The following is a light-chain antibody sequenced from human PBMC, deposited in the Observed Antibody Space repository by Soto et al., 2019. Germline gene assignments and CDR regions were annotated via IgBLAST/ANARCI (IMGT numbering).Light chain of an antibody. CDR2: KVS. Sequence: DVSMTQSPLSLPVTLGQPASISCKSNQSLGHSDGIAYYSWFQQRPGRSPRRLIYKVSNRDSGVPARFSGSGSGTDFALKISRVEAEDVGVYYCMQGTHWPITFGQGTRLEIK. CDR3: MQGTHWPIT. J-gene: IGKJ5*01. V-gene: IGKV2-30*02. CDR1: QSLGHSDGIAY.